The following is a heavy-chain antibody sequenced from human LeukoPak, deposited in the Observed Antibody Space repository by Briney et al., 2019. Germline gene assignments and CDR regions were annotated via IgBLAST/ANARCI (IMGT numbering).Heavy chain of an antibody. V-gene: IGHV4-31*03. CDR1: GGSISSGGYY. CDR3: ARSHDYGDYVFDY. D-gene: IGHD4-17*01. CDR2: IYYSGST. Sequence: SQTLSLTCSVSGGSISSGGYYWSWIRQHPGKGLEWIGYIYYSGSTYYNPSLKSRVTISVDTSKNQFSLKLSSVTAADTAVYYCARSHDYGDYVFDYWGQGTLATVSS. J-gene: IGHJ4*02.